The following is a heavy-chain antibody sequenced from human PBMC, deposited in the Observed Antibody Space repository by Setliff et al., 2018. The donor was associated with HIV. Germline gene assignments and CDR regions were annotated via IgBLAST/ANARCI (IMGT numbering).Heavy chain of an antibody. CDR2: MNPNSGNT. CDR1: GGTFTSYD. D-gene: IGHD4-4*01. CDR3: APIDPFPHDYSNSSFDY. V-gene: IGHV1-8*02. Sequence: ASVKVSCKASGGTFTSYDINWVRQATGQGLEWMGWMNPNSGNTGYAQKFQGRVTMTRNTSISTAYMELSSLRSEDTAVYYCAPIDPFPHDYSNSSFDYWGQGTLVTVSS. J-gene: IGHJ4*02.